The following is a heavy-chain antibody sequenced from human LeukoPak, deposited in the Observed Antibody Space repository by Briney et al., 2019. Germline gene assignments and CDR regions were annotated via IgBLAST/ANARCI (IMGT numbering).Heavy chain of an antibody. D-gene: IGHD5-12*01. J-gene: IGHJ4*02. CDR3: ARVDVDILKADY. CDR1: VHPINIYY. V-gene: IGHV4-59*01. CDR2: IYYSGST. Sequence: SETLSLPCTVSVHPINIYYWRGPPHPREEALVCLGYIYYSGSTNYNPSLKSRVTTSVDTSKNQCSLKLSSVTAADTAVYYCARVDVDILKADYWGQGTLVTVSS.